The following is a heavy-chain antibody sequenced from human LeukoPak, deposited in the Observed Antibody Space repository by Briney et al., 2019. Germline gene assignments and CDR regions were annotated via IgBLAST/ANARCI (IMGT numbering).Heavy chain of an antibody. J-gene: IGHJ5*02. Sequence: ASVKVSCKASGYTFTSYAMHWVRQAPGQRLEWMGWINAGNGNTKYSQKFQGRVTITRDTSTSTAYMELRSLRSDDTAVYYCARSTLALNWFDPWGQGTLVTVSS. CDR2: INAGNGNT. CDR1: GYTFTSYA. CDR3: ARSTLALNWFDP. V-gene: IGHV1-3*01. D-gene: IGHD2-2*01.